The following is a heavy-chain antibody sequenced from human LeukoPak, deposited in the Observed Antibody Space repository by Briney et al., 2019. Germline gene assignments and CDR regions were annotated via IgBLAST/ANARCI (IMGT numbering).Heavy chain of an antibody. V-gene: IGHV4-59*08. J-gene: IGHJ4*02. Sequence: SETLSLTCTVSGGSVSSYYWNWVRQPPGKGLEWIGYIYYSGSSNYNPSLKSRVTISVDTSKNQFSLKLSSVTAADTAVYYCASTPGSADYWGQGTLVTVSS. CDR3: ASTPGSADY. CDR1: GGSVSSYY. CDR2: IYYSGSS.